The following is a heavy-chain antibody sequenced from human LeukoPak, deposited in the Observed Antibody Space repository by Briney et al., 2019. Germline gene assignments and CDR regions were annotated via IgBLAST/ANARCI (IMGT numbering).Heavy chain of an antibody. V-gene: IGHV3-53*01. CDR1: GFTVCSNY. J-gene: IGHJ4*02. CDR2: IYSGGST. Sequence: GGSLRLSCAASGFTVCSNYMSWVRQAPGKGLEWVSVIYSGGSTYYADSVKGRFTISRDNSKNTLYLQMNSLRAEDTAVYYCARGGIAVLYYFDYWGQGTLVTVSS. CDR3: ARGGIAVLYYFDY. D-gene: IGHD6-19*01.